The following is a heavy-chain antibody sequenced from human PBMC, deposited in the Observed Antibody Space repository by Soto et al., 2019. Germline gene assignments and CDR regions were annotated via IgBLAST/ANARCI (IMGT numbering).Heavy chain of an antibody. CDR3: ARVRHRGIFCT. Sequence: PSETMSLTCAVYVGSFSGYYWSWIRQPPGKGLEWIGEINHSGSTNYNPSLKSRVTISVDTSKNQFSLKLSSVTAADTAVYYCARVRHRGIFCTWGQGTLVTVSS. V-gene: IGHV4-34*01. CDR2: INHSGST. J-gene: IGHJ5*02. D-gene: IGHD3-9*01. CDR1: VGSFSGYY.